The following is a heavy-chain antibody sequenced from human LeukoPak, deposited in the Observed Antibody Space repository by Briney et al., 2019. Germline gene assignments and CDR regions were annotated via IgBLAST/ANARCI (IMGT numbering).Heavy chain of an antibody. CDR2: IYTSGST. CDR3: ARDLFCSSTSCVNWFDP. V-gene: IGHV4-4*07. D-gene: IGHD2-2*01. CDR1: GGSISSYY. Sequence: SETPSLTCTVSGGSISSYYWSWIRQPAGKGLEWIGRIYTSGSTNYNPSLKSRVTISVDKSKNQFSLKLSFVTAADTAVYYCARDLFCSSTSCVNWFDPWGQGTLVTVSS. J-gene: IGHJ5*02.